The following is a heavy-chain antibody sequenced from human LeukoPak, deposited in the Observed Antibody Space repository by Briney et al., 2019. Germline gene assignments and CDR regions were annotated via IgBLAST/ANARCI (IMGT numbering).Heavy chain of an antibody. CDR3: ARDFPYYYDSSGYYSNWFDP. CDR1: GYTFTGYY. CDR2: INPNSGGT. J-gene: IGHJ5*02. Sequence: ASVKVSCKASGYTFTGYYMHWVRQAPGQGLEWMGWINPNSGGTNYAQKFQGRVTMTRDTSISTAYMELSRLRSDDTAVYYCARDFPYYYDSSGYYSNWFDPWGQGTLVTASS. V-gene: IGHV1-2*02. D-gene: IGHD3-22*01.